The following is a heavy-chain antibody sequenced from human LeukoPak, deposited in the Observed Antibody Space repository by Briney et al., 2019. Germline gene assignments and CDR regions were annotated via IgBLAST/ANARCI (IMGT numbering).Heavy chain of an antibody. V-gene: IGHV1-18*04. Sequence: GASVKVSCKASGYSFSTHWMHWVRQAPGQGLEWMGWISAYNGNTNYAQKLQGRVTMTTDTSTSTAYMELSSLRSEDTAVYYCAREASSGAYNDYWGQGTLVTVSS. J-gene: IGHJ4*02. CDR3: AREASSGAYNDY. CDR1: GYSFSTHW. CDR2: ISAYNGNT. D-gene: IGHD1-26*01.